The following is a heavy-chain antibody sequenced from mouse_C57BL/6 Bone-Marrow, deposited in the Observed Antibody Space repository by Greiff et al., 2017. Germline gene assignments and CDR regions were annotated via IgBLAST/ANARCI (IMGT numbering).Heavy chain of an antibody. V-gene: IGHV5-4*01. Sequence: EVKLVESGGGLVKPGGSLKLSCAASGFTFSSYAMSWVRQTPEKRLEWVATISDGGSYTYYPDNVKGRFTISRDNAKNNLYLQMSHLKSEDTAMYYCARDGLLWGFAYWGQGTLVTVSA. J-gene: IGHJ3*01. CDR3: ARDGLLWGFAY. CDR1: GFTFSSYA. D-gene: IGHD2-1*01. CDR2: ISDGGSYT.